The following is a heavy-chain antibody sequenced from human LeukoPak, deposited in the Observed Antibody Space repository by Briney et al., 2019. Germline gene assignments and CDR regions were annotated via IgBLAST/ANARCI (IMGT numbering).Heavy chain of an antibody. CDR3: ARRGVEFWFDP. D-gene: IGHD1-1*01. Sequence: PSETLSLTCAVYGGSFSGYYWSWIRQPPGKGLEWIGEINHSGSTNYNPSLKSRVTISVDTSKNQFSLKLSSVTAADTAVYYCARRGVEFWFDPWGQGTLVTVSS. CDR1: GGSFSGYY. J-gene: IGHJ5*02. CDR2: INHSGST. V-gene: IGHV4-34*01.